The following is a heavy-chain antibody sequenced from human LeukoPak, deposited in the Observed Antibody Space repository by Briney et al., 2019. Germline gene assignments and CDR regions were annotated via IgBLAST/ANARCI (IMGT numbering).Heavy chain of an antibody. CDR1: GGSISSNGYY. Sequence: PSETLSLTCAVSGGSISSNGYYWSWIRQSPGKGLEWIGSIYYSGTTYYNLSLKSRVTISVDTSKNQFSLKLSSVTAADTAVYYCARQLNRSWPLDYWGQGTLVTVSS. CDR3: ARQLNRSWPLDY. V-gene: IGHV4-39*01. CDR2: IYYSGTT. J-gene: IGHJ4*02.